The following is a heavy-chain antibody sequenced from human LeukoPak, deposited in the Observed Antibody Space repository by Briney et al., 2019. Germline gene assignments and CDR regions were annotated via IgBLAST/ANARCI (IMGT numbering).Heavy chain of an antibody. CDR3: AREIVAGTNFDY. J-gene: IGHJ4*02. CDR2: INPNSGGT. D-gene: IGHD6-19*01. V-gene: IGHV1-2*06. CDR1: GYTFTCYY. Sequence: ASVKVSCKASGYTFTCYYMHWVRQAPGQGLEWMGRINPNSGGTNYAQKFQGRVTMTRDTSISTAYMELSRLRSDDTAVYYCAREIVAGTNFDYGGQGTLVTVSS.